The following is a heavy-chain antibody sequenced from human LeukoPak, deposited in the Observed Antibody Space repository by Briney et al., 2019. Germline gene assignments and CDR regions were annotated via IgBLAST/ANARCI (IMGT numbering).Heavy chain of an antibody. V-gene: IGHV4-39*01. CDR3: AGSSYSAICDASYYFFDS. CDR1: GDSIRGGSSY. Sequence: TSETLSLTCTVSGDSIRGGSSYWGWIRQPPGKGLEWIGSVYYTGTTLDNPSLQSRVTISVDTSKNQFSLRLTSVTAADTAVYFCAGSSYSAICDASYYFFDSWGQGTLVTVSS. J-gene: IGHJ4*02. CDR2: VYYTGTT. D-gene: IGHD2-2*01.